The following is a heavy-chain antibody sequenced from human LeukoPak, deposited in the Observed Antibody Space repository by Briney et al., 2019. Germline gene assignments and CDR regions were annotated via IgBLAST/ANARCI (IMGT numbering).Heavy chain of an antibody. Sequence: GGSLRLSCAASGFTFSGSAMHWVRQASGKGLEWVGRIRSKANSYATAYAASVKGRFTISRDDSKSTAYLQMNSLKTEDTAVYYCTRHERYSSRWGQGTMVTVSS. CDR3: TRHERYSSR. D-gene: IGHD6-19*01. CDR2: IRSKANSYAT. V-gene: IGHV3-73*01. CDR1: GFTFSGSA. J-gene: IGHJ3*01.